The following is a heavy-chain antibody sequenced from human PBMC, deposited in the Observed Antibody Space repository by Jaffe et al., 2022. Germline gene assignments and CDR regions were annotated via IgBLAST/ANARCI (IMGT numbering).Heavy chain of an antibody. CDR2: INHSGST. J-gene: IGHJ6*03. CDR3: ARGSTSSSPYYYYYYYMDV. V-gene: IGHV4-34*01. Sequence: QVQLQQWGAGLLKPSETLSLTCAVYGGSFSGYYWSWIRQPPGKGLEWIGEINHSGSTNYNPSLKSRVTISVDTSKNQFSLKLSSVTAADTAVYYCARGSTSSSPYYYYYYYMDVWGKGTTVTVSS. D-gene: IGHD6-6*01. CDR1: GGSFSGYY.